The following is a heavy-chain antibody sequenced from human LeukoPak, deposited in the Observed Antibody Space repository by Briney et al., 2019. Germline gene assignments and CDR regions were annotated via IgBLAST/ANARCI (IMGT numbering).Heavy chain of an antibody. CDR2: ISAYNGNT. V-gene: IGHV1-18*01. Sequence: GASVKVSCKASGYTFTSYDINWVRQATGQGLEWMGWISAYNGNTNYAQKLQGRVTMTTDTSTSTAYMELRSLRSDDTAVYYCARDGERWFGELFSGGPDAFDIWGQGTMVTVSS. CDR1: GYTFTSYD. CDR3: ARDGERWFGELFSGGPDAFDI. J-gene: IGHJ3*02. D-gene: IGHD3-10*01.